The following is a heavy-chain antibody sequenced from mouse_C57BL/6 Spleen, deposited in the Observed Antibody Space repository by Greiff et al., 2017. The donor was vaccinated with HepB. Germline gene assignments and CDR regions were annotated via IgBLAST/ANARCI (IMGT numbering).Heavy chain of an antibody. V-gene: IGHV5-6*01. CDR3: ARHEGYDGYYGPWFAY. J-gene: IGHJ3*01. CDR1: GFTFSSYG. CDR2: ISSGGSYT. D-gene: IGHD2-3*01. Sequence: EVMLVESGGDLVKPGGSLKLSCAASGFTFSSYGMSWVRQTPDKRLEWVATISSGGSYTYYPDSVKGRFTISRDNAKNTLYLQMSSLKSEDTAMYYCARHEGYDGYYGPWFAYWGQGTLVTVSA.